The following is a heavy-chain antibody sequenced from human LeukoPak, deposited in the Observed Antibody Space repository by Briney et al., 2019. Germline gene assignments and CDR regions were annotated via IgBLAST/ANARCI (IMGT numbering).Heavy chain of an antibody. J-gene: IGHJ3*02. CDR2: ISTSISTI. CDR1: ALTFSSYS. V-gene: IGHV3-48*02. D-gene: IGHD6-19*01. Sequence: GGSLRLSCAASALTFSSYSMNRVRQAPGKGLEWVSYISTSISTIYYADSVNGRFTISRDNAKNSPYLQMNSLRDEDTAVYYCARYSSGHDAFDIWGQGTMVTVSS. CDR3: ARYSSGHDAFDI.